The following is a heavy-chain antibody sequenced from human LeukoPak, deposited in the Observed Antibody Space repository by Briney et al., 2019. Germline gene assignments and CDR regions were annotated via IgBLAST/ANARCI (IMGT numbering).Heavy chain of an antibody. CDR2: IYHSGST. CDR1: GYSISSGYY. Sequence: SETLSLTCTVSGYSISSGYYWGWIRQPPGKGLEWIGSIYHSGSTYYNPSLKSRVTISVDTSKNQFSLKLSSVTAADTAVYYCARAPYYYDSSGYYSYYYYYYMDVWGKGTTVTVSS. D-gene: IGHD3-22*01. V-gene: IGHV4-38-2*02. CDR3: ARAPYYYDSSGYYSYYYYYYMDV. J-gene: IGHJ6*03.